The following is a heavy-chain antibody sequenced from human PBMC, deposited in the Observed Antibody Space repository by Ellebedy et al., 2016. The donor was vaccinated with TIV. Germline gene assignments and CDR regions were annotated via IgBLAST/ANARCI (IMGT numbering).Heavy chain of an antibody. CDR3: ARGVVVTTSYSQY. CDR2: VSYDGASK. Sequence: GESLKISCAASGFTFSSYGIHWVRQAPGKGLEWVAVVSYDGASKYYADSVKGRFTISRDNSKSTLYLQMNSLRAEDTAVYYCARGVVVTTSYSQYWGQGTLVTVSS. CDR1: GFTFSSYG. J-gene: IGHJ1*01. D-gene: IGHD2-21*02. V-gene: IGHV3-30*03.